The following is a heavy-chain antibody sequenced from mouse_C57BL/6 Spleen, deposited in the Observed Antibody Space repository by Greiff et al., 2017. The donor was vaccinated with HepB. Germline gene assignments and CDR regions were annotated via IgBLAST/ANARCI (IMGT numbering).Heavy chain of an antibody. Sequence: VQLQESGAELARPGASVKLSCKASGYTFTSYGISWVKQRTGQGLEWIGEIYPRSGNTYYNEKFKGKATLTADKSSSTAYMELRSLTSEDSAVYFCAVDGFAYWGQGTLVTVSA. CDR3: AVDGFAY. CDR1: GYTFTSYG. V-gene: IGHV1-81*01. CDR2: IYPRSGNT. D-gene: IGHD1-2*01. J-gene: IGHJ3*01.